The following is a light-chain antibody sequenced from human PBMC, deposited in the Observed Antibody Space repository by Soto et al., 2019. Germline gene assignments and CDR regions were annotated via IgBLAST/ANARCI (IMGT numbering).Light chain of an antibody. CDR3: QQYGSSPRWT. V-gene: IGKV3-20*01. CDR1: QSVGTK. Sequence: IVMTQSPATRSVSPWGRAHLSCRGSQSVGTKLAWYQQTPGQAPRLLIYGASNRATGVPARISGSVSGTDFTLTISRLEPEDFAVYYCQQYGSSPRWTFGQGTRLEIK. J-gene: IGKJ5*01. CDR2: GAS.